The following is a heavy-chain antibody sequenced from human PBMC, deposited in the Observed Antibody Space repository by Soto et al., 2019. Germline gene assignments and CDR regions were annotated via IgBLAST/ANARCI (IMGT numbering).Heavy chain of an antibody. Sequence: GGSLRLSCAASGITFISYGMHWVRQVPGKGLVWVAHINGDGSTTTYADSVKGRFTISRDNAKSTLDLQMNGLRAEDTAGDYCARGSVGANFDYWGQGTLVTVSS. J-gene: IGHJ4*02. CDR3: ARGSVGANFDY. D-gene: IGHD1-26*01. V-gene: IGHV3-74*03. CDR1: GITFISYG. CDR2: INGDGSTT.